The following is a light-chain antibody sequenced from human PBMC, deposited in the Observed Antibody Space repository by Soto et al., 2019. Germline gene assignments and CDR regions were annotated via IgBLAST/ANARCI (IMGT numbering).Light chain of an antibody. J-gene: IGKJ1*01. Sequence: EIVLTQSPATLSLSPGERATLSCRASQSVSRIYLAWYQQKPGQAPRLLIYGASSRATGIPDRFSGSGSGTDFTLTIIRLEPEDFAVYYCQQYGSSPWTFGQGTKVDIK. V-gene: IGKV3-20*01. CDR2: GAS. CDR3: QQYGSSPWT. CDR1: QSVSRIY.